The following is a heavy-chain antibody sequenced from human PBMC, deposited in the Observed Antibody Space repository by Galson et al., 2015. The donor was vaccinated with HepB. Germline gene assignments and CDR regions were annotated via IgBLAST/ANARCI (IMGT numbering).Heavy chain of an antibody. Sequence: SVRLSCAASGFTFSSYAMSWVRQTPGRGLEWVSGLRGSGATTYYADSVKGRFTISRDNSKNTLSLQMNSLRAEDTAVYYCATYGSGNYYKKVLDYWGQATLVTVSS. V-gene: IGHV3-23*01. CDR2: LRGSGATT. D-gene: IGHD3-10*01. CDR3: ATYGSGNYYKKVLDY. CDR1: GFTFSSYA. J-gene: IGHJ4*02.